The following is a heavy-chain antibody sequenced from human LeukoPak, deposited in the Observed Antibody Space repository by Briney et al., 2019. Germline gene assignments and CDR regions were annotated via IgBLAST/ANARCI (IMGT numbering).Heavy chain of an antibody. CDR1: GFAFTDYY. J-gene: IGHJ4*02. Sequence: PGVSLRLSCAASGFAFTDYYMSWIRQAPGKGLDWVSYISISGTTMNYADSVKGRFTFSRDNAKNSLYLQMNSLRAEDTAVYYCARAGRLQYGDYVACDYWGQGTLVTVSS. CDR2: ISISGTTM. V-gene: IGHV3-11*01. CDR3: ARAGRLQYGDYVACDY. D-gene: IGHD4-17*01.